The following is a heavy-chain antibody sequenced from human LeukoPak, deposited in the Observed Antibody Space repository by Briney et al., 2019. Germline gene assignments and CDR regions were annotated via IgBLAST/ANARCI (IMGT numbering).Heavy chain of an antibody. CDR2: IYSGGST. CDR1: GFTFDDYG. V-gene: IGHV3-66*01. CDR3: ARVVKD. J-gene: IGHJ4*02. D-gene: IGHD2/OR15-2a*01. Sequence: GGSLRLSCAASGFTFDDYGMSWVRQVPGKGLEWVSVIYSGGSTYYADSVKGRFTISRDNSKNTLYLQMNSLRAEDTAVYYCARVVKDWGQGTLVTVSS.